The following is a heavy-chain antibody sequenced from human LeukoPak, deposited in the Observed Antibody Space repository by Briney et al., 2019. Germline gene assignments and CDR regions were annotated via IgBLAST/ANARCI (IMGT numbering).Heavy chain of an antibody. D-gene: IGHD5-18*01. V-gene: IGHV3-48*03. Sequence: GGSLRLSCAASGFTFSSYEMNWVRQAPGKGLEWVSYISSSGSTIYYADSVKGRFTISRDNAKNSLYLQMNSLRVEDTALYYCAKDIGRVDTASTYMDVWAKGTTVTISS. CDR1: GFTFSSYE. CDR3: AKDIGRVDTASTYMDV. J-gene: IGHJ6*03. CDR2: ISSSGSTI.